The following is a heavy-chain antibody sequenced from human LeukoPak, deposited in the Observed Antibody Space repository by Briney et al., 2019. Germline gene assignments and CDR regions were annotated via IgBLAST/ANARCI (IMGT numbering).Heavy chain of an antibody. CDR3: ARRRSHWAARPDYFDY. CDR1: GGSISSSDFN. Sequence: SETLSLTCTVSGGSISSSDFNWGWIRQPPGKGLEWIGVISYSGSTYYNPSLKSRVTISVDTSKSHFSLKLSSVTAADTAVYYCARRRSHWAARPDYFDYWGQGTLITVSS. V-gene: IGHV4-39*01. CDR2: ISYSGST. J-gene: IGHJ4*02. D-gene: IGHD6-6*01.